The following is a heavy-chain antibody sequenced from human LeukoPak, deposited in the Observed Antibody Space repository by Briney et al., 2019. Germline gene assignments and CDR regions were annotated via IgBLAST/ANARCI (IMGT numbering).Heavy chain of an antibody. D-gene: IGHD6-19*01. CDR2: MNPNSGNT. J-gene: IGHJ6*03. CDR1: GYTFTSYD. CDR3: AREYSSGWYFTYYYYYMDV. Sequence: ASVKVSCKASGYTFTSYDINWVRQATGQGLEWMGWMNPNSGNTGYAQKLQGRVTMTTDTSTSTAYMELRSLRSDDTAVYYCAREYSSGWYFTYYYYYMDVWGKGATVTVSS. V-gene: IGHV1-8*02.